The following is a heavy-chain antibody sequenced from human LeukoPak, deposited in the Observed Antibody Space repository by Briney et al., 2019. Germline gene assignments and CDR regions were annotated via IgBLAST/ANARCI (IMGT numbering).Heavy chain of an antibody. CDR3: ARGDSSSYYYYYYMDV. Sequence: HSGGSLRLSCAASGFTFSSYWMSWVRQAPGKGLEWVANIKQHGSEKYYVDSVKGRFTISRDNAKNSLYLQMNSLRAEDTAVYYCARGDSSSYYYYYYMDVWGKGTTVTVSS. CDR1: GFTFSSYW. D-gene: IGHD6-6*01. J-gene: IGHJ6*03. V-gene: IGHV3-7*04. CDR2: IKQHGSEK.